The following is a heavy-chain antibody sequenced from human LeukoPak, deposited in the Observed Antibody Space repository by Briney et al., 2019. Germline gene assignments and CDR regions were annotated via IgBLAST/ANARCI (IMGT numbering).Heavy chain of an antibody. Sequence: GGSLRLSCAASGFTFSSYGMHWVRQAPGKGLEWVAVIWYDGSNKYYADSVKGLFTISRDNSKNTLYLQMNSLRAEDTAVYYCAREYPDAGYSAAHLDYWGQGTLVTVSS. D-gene: IGHD6-13*01. CDR3: AREYPDAGYSAAHLDY. CDR1: GFTFSSYG. J-gene: IGHJ4*02. CDR2: IWYDGSNK. V-gene: IGHV3-33*01.